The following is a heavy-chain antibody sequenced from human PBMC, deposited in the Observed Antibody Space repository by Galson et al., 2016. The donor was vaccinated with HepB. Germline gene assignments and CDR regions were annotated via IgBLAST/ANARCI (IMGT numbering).Heavy chain of an antibody. Sequence: SLRLSCAASGLTFSSSWMSWVRQAPGKGLEWVANIKHDGSEIYYVDSVKGRFTVSRDNAKNSLYLEMNSLRDEDTAVYFCAKARFATPISFLVDDWGQGTLVTVSS. CDR3: AKARFATPISFLVDD. J-gene: IGHJ4*02. D-gene: IGHD3-10*01. CDR1: GLTFSSSW. CDR2: IKHDGSEI. V-gene: IGHV3-7*01.